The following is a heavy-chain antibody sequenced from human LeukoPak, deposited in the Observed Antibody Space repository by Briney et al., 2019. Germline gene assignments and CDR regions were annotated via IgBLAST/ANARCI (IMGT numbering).Heavy chain of an antibody. CDR1: GYTFTSYG. Sequence: ASVKVSCKASGYTFTSYGISWVRQAPGQGLEWMGWISAYNGNTNYAQKLQGRVTMTTDTSTSTAYMELRSLRSDDTAVYYCAREGVDDSGWYYFDYWGQGTLVTVSS. D-gene: IGHD6-19*01. CDR2: ISAYNGNT. J-gene: IGHJ4*02. V-gene: IGHV1-18*01. CDR3: AREGVDDSGWYYFDY.